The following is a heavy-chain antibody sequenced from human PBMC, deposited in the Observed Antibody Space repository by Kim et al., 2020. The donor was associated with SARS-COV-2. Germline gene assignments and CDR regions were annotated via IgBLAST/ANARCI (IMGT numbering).Heavy chain of an antibody. CDR3: AKDEWTGTTHYYGMDV. J-gene: IGHJ6*02. D-gene: IGHD1-7*01. CDR2: ISYDGSNK. CDR1: GFTFSSYG. V-gene: IGHV3-30*18. Sequence: GGSLRLSCAASGFTFSSYGMHWVRQAPGKGLEWVAVISYDGSNKYYADSVKGRFTISRDNSKNTLYLQMNSLRAEDTAVYYCAKDEWTGTTHYYGMDVWGQGTTVTVSS.